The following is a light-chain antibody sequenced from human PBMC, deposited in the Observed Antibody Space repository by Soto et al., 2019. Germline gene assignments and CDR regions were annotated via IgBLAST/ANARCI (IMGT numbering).Light chain of an antibody. CDR3: QQRDNWPPTWP. V-gene: IGKV3-11*01. CDR1: QSVRSY. CDR2: DAS. Sequence: EIVLTQSTATLSLSPGERATVSCRASQSVRSYVAWYQRKTGQAPRLLIYDASNRAAGIPARFSGSGSGTDFTLTISSLEPEDFAVYYCQQRDNWPPTWPFGQG. J-gene: IGKJ1*01.